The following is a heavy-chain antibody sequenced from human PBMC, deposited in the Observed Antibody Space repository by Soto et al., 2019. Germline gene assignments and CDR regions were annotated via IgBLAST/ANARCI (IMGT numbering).Heavy chain of an antibody. CDR2: INHSGST. J-gene: IGHJ6*03. V-gene: IGHV4-34*01. D-gene: IGHD3-10*01. CDR3: ARDSSVSYFSVHYYMDV. CDR1: GGSFSGYY. Sequence: QVQLQQWGAGLLKPSETLSLTCAVYGGSFSGYYWSWIRQPPGKGLEWIGEINHSGSTNYNPSLKSRVTISVDTSKNQFSLKLSSVTAADTAVYYCARDSSVSYFSVHYYMDVWGKGTTVTVSS.